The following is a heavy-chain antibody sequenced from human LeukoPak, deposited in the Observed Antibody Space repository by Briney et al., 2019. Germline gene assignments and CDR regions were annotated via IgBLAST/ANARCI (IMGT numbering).Heavy chain of an antibody. CDR3: ARVSGSRYFDFYNP. Sequence: ASVKVSCKASGHTFTSYGISWVRQAPGQGLEWMGWISAYSGNTNYAQKLQGRVTMTTDTSTSTAYMELRSLRSDDTAVYYCARVSGSRYFDFYNPWGQGTLVTVSS. D-gene: IGHD3-9*01. J-gene: IGHJ5*02. V-gene: IGHV1-18*01. CDR1: GHTFTSYG. CDR2: ISAYSGNT.